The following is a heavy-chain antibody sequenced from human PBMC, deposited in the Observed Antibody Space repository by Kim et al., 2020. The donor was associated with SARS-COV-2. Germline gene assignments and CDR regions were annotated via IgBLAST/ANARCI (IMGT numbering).Heavy chain of an antibody. J-gene: IGHJ4*02. V-gene: IGHV3-30*18. CDR2: ISYDGSNK. D-gene: IGHD5-12*01. Sequence: GGSLRLSCAASGFTFSSYGMHWVRQAPGKGLEWVAVISYDGSNKYYADSVKGRFTISRDNSKNTLYLQMNSLRAEDTAVYYCAKDRREDGYRLEDYFDYWGQGTLVTVSS. CDR3: AKDRREDGYRLEDYFDY. CDR1: GFTFSSYG.